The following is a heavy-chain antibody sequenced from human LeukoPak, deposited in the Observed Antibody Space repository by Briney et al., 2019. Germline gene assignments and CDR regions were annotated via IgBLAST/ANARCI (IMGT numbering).Heavy chain of an antibody. J-gene: IGHJ3*02. CDR1: GFTFSSYG. Sequence: PGGSLRLSCAASGFTFSSYGMHWVRQAPGKGLEWVAVIWYDGSNKYYADSVKGRFTISRDNSKNTLYLQMNSLGAEDTAVYYCAKGSRITITFGGVIVDAFDIWGQGTMVTVSS. V-gene: IGHV3-33*06. D-gene: IGHD3-16*01. CDR2: IWYDGSNK. CDR3: AKGSRITITFGGVIVDAFDI.